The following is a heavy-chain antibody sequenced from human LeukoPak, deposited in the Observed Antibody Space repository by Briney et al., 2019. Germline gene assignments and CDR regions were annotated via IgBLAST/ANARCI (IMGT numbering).Heavy chain of an antibody. V-gene: IGHV1-69*13. CDR3: AGGTYYYDSSGYYTSFDP. CDR2: IIPIFGTA. J-gene: IGHJ5*02. Sequence: GASVKVSCKASGGTFSSYAISWVRQAPGQGLEWMGGIIPIFGTANYAQKFQGRVTITADESTSTAYMELSSLRSEDTAVYYRAGGTYYYDSSGYYTSFDPWGQGTLVTVSS. CDR1: GGTFSSYA. D-gene: IGHD3-22*01.